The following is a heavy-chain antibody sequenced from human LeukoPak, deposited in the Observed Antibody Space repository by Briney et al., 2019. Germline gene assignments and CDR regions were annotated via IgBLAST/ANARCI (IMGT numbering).Heavy chain of an antibody. D-gene: IGHD3-10*01. CDR3: ARANGGGLDY. CDR2: IHPTDGST. CDR1: GYTFTYYY. V-gene: IGHV1-46*01. Sequence: ASVKVSCKASGYTFTYYYIHWMRQAPGQGLEWLGIIHPTDGSTSYTQKIQGRVTMTRDTATGTVYLELSSLRSEDTAVYWCARANGGGLDYWGQGTLITVSS. J-gene: IGHJ4*02.